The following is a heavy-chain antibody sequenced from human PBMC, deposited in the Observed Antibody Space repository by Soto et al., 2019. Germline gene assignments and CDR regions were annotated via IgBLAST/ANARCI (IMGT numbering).Heavy chain of an antibody. CDR1: GFTFSSYA. CDR3: AKSRVEGIAAAFDY. Sequence: GGSLRLSCAASGFTFSSYAMSWVRQAPGKGLEWVSAISGSGGSTYYADSVKGRVTISRDNSKNTLYLQMNSLRAEDTAGYYCAKSRVEGIAAAFDYWGQGTLVTVSS. D-gene: IGHD6-13*01. CDR2: ISGSGGST. V-gene: IGHV3-23*01. J-gene: IGHJ4*02.